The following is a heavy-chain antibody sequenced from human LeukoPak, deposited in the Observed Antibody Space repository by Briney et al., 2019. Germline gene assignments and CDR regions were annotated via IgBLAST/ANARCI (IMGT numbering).Heavy chain of an antibody. D-gene: IGHD3-16*02. CDR3: GYTNNFYH. CDR2: IKHDGSEE. CDR1: GVSISGQW. J-gene: IGHJ4*02. Sequence: GGSLRLSCVASGVSISGQWMNWVRQAPGQGLEWVANIKHDGSEEYYVDSVRGRFTISRDDGRNSVSLQMNSVRAEDTAVYYCGYTNNFYHWGQGTLVVVSS. V-gene: IGHV3-7*01.